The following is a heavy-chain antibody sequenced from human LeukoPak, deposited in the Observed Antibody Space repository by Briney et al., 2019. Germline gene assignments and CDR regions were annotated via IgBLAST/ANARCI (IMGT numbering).Heavy chain of an antibody. CDR3: NGYSYGTPLDY. J-gene: IGHJ4*02. Sequence: SVKVSCKASGGTFSSYAISWVRQAPGQGLEWMGGIIPIFGTANYAQKFQGRVTITTDESTSTAYTELSSLRSEDTAVYYCNGYSYGTPLDYWGQGALVTVSS. CDR2: IIPIFGTA. D-gene: IGHD5-18*01. V-gene: IGHV1-69*05. CDR1: GGTFSSYA.